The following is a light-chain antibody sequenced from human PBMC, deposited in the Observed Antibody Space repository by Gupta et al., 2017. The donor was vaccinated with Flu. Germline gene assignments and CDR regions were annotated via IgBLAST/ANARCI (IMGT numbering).Light chain of an antibody. J-gene: IGLJ3*02. CDR3: QVWANTSGPSCV. CDR1: NIVSNS. V-gene: IGLV3-21*03. Sequence: KTASITCEANNIVSNSVHCYQQRPGPAHALGVEVYSVRPSGIPDRFAFSNSGNNDTLTVTGVEAGDEADDDCQVWANTSGPSCVFGGGTKLTVL. CDR2: VYS.